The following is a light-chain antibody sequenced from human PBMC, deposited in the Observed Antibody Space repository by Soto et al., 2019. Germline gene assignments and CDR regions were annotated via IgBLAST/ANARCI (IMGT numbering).Light chain of an antibody. CDR3: QQYNDWPYT. CDR1: QRIVTN. J-gene: IGKJ2*01. CDR2: GAS. Sequence: EIVMTQSPATLSVSPGKRATLSCRASQRIVTNLAWYQQRPGQAPRLLIYGASTRATGIPARFSGSGSGTEFTLTISSLQSEDFVVYYCQQYNDWPYTFGQGTKLDIK. V-gene: IGKV3-15*01.